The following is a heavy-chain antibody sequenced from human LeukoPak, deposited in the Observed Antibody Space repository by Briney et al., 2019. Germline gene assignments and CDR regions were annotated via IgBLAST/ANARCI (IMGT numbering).Heavy chain of an antibody. CDR3: ARSEVIAAQYFDY. V-gene: IGHV4-30-2*01. CDR2: IYHSGST. J-gene: IGHJ4*02. Sequence: SETLSLTGAVSGGSISGGDYSWSWIRQPPGKGLEWIGYIYHSGSTYYNPSLKSRVTISVDRSKNQFSLKLSSVTAADTAVYYCARSEVIAAQYFDYWGQGTLVTVSS. D-gene: IGHD2-15*01. CDR1: GGSISGGDYS.